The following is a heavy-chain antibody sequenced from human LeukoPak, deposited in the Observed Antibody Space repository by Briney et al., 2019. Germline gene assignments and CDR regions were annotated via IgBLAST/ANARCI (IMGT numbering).Heavy chain of an antibody. CDR2: ISSSSSTI. Sequence: GGSLRLSCAASGFTFSSYSMSWVRQAPGKGLEWVSYISSSSSTIYYTDSVKGRFTISRDNAKNSLYLQMNSLRDEDTAVYYCARASMVRGVIMTRGEALDYWGQGTLVTVSS. CDR3: ARASMVRGVIMTRGEALDY. D-gene: IGHD3-10*01. V-gene: IGHV3-48*02. J-gene: IGHJ4*02. CDR1: GFTFSSYS.